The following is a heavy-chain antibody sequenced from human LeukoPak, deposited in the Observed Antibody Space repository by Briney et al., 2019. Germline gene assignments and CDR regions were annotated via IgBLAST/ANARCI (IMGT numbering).Heavy chain of an antibody. CDR2: ISGSGGST. D-gene: IGHD6-19*01. V-gene: IGHV3-23*01. J-gene: IGHJ4*02. CDR1: GFTFSSYA. CDR3: AKAATQWLVLRYFDY. Sequence: GGSLRLSCAASGFTFSSYAMSWVRQAPGKGLERVSAISGSGGSTYYADSVKGRFTISRDNSKNTLYLQMNSLRAEDTAVYYCAKAATQWLVLRYFDYWGQGTLVTVSS.